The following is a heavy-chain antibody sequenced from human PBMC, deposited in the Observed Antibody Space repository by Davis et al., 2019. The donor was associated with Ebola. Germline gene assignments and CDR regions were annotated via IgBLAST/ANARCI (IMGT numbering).Heavy chain of an antibody. CDR1: GVSISSYY. CDR2: IYYSGST. D-gene: IGHD3-10*01. Sequence: SETLSLTCTVSGVSISSYYWSWIRQPPGKGLEWIGYIYYSGSTNYNPSLKSRVTISVDTSKNQFSLKLSSVTAADTAVYYCARDSGRGWFDPWGQGTLVTVSS. CDR3: ARDSGRGWFDP. V-gene: IGHV4-59*01. J-gene: IGHJ5*02.